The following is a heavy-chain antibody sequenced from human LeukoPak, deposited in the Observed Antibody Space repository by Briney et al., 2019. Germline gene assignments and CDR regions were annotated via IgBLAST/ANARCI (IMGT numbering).Heavy chain of an antibody. Sequence: SETLSLTCAVYGGSFSGYYWSWIRQPPGKGLEWIGEINHSGSTNHNPSLKSRVTISVDTSKNQFSLKLSSVTAADTAVYYYARGITMVRGEEDFDYWGQGTLVTVSS. CDR1: GGSFSGYY. CDR2: INHSGST. J-gene: IGHJ4*02. D-gene: IGHD3-10*01. CDR3: ARGITMVRGEEDFDY. V-gene: IGHV4-34*01.